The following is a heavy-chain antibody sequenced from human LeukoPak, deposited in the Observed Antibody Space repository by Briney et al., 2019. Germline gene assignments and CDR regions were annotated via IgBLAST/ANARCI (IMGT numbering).Heavy chain of an antibody. CDR2: IKSDGST. Sequence: PGGSLRLSCAASGFTFSSYWMHWVRQIPGKGLVWVSRIKSDGSTIYADSVKGRFTISRDNAKNSLYLQMNSLRAEDTAVYYCVREGDTAISIDYWGQGTLVTVSS. CDR3: VREGDTAISIDY. D-gene: IGHD5-18*01. J-gene: IGHJ4*02. V-gene: IGHV3-74*01. CDR1: GFTFSSYW.